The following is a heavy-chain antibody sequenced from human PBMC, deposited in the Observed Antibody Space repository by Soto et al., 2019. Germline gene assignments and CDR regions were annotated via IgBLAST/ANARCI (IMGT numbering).Heavy chain of an antibody. CDR2: ISYDGSNK. D-gene: IGHD6-13*01. CDR3: AKDSGHLGIAAAGKSHYYYYGMDV. V-gene: IGHV3-30*18. J-gene: IGHJ6*02. CDR1: GFTFSSYG. Sequence: QVQLVESGGGVVQPGRSLRLSCAASGFTFSSYGMHWVRQAPGKGLEWVAVISYDGSNKYYADSVKGRFTISRDNSKNTLYLQMNSLRAEDTAVYYCAKDSGHLGIAAAGKSHYYYYGMDVWGQGTTVTVSS.